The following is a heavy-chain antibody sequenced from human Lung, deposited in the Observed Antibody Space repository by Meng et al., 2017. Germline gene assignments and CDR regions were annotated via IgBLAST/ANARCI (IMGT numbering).Heavy chain of an antibody. Sequence: HRQPSVAGPGMWKPSVTPSPTRTCSGGSISSSSYFWGWTRHTPGKGLEWIGSIYYSGSTYYNPSLKSRVTISVDTSKNQFSLKLSSVTAADTAVYYCARVDYYGSGSRRFDPWGQGTLVTVSS. V-gene: IGHV4-39*07. D-gene: IGHD3-10*01. CDR3: ARVDYYGSGSRRFDP. CDR1: GGSISSSSYF. J-gene: IGHJ5*02. CDR2: IYYSGST.